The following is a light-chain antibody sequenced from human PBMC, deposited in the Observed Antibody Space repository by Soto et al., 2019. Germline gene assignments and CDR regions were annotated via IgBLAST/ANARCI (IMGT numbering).Light chain of an antibody. Sequence: DIQMTQSPSSLSASVGDRVTITCRASQGISTFLAWYQQKPGEVPKLLIYAASTLQSGVPSRFSGSGSGTDLTLTISSLQHEDAATYYCQKYNRAPWTFGQGTKVEIK. CDR3: QKYNRAPWT. CDR1: QGISTF. V-gene: IGKV1-27*01. J-gene: IGKJ1*01. CDR2: AAS.